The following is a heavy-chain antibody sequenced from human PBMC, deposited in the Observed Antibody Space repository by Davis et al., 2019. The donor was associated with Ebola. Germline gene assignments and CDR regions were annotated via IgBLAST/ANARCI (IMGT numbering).Heavy chain of an antibody. V-gene: IGHV4-34*01. J-gene: IGHJ4*02. Sequence: MPSETLSLTCAVYGGSFSGYYWSWIRQPPGKGLEWIGEINHSGSTNYNPSLKSRVTISVDTSKNQFSLKLSSVTAADTAVYYCARPIGRSRYFDHWGQGTLVAVSS. D-gene: IGHD1-26*01. CDR1: GGSFSGYY. CDR2: INHSGST. CDR3: ARPIGRSRYFDH.